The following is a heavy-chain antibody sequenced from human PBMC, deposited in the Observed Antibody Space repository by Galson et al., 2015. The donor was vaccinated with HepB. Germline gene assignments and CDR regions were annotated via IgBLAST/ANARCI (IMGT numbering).Heavy chain of an antibody. CDR2: IYYSGSN. J-gene: IGHJ4*02. CDR3: AIWDHWTSTYYFDY. V-gene: IGHV4-59*01. D-gene: IGHD2-2*01. Sequence: ATLSLTCTVSGGSISRCYWSWLRQPPGKGLEWIGYIYYSGSNNYNPSLKSRVTIAVDTSKNQFSLKLSSVTAADTAVYYCAIWDHWTSTYYFDYWGQGTLVTVSS. CDR1: GGSISRCY.